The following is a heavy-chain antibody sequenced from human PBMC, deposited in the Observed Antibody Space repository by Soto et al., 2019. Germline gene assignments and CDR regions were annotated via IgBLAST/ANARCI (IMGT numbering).Heavy chain of an antibody. D-gene: IGHD6-19*01. CDR3: ANGDRGWYGSNSGSDYYGMDV. J-gene: IGHJ6*02. V-gene: IGHV1-2*02. Sequence: ASVKVSCKASGFTFSAYYIYWVRQAPGQGLEWIGWINPNSGGTNNAQKFQGRVTMTRDTSTSTVYMELSALISDDTAVYYCANGDRGWYGSNSGSDYYGMDVWGQGTTVTVSS. CDR1: GFTFSAYY. CDR2: INPNSGGT.